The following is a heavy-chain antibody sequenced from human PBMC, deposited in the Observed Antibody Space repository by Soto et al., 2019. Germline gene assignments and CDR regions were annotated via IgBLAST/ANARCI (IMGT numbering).Heavy chain of an antibody. V-gene: IGHV4-31*03. CDR1: GGSISSGGYY. J-gene: IGHJ6*02. CDR2: IYYSGST. D-gene: IGHD4-17*01. Sequence: QVQLQESGPGLVKPSQTLSLTCTVPGGSISSGGYYWSWIRQHPGKGLEWIGYIYYSGSTYYNPSLKSRVTISVDTSKNQFSLKLSSVTAADTAVYYCARDTVTTGYYYYGMDVWGQGTTVTVSS. CDR3: ARDTVTTGYYYYGMDV.